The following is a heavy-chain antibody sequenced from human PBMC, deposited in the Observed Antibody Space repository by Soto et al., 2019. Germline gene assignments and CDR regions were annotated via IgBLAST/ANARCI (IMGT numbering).Heavy chain of an antibody. CDR2: IYHSGST. V-gene: IGHV4-30-4*01. Sequence: PSETLSLTCTVSGGAISSGDYYWSCIRQPPGKGLEWIGYIYHSGSTYYNPSLKSRVTISVDTSKNQFSLKLSSVTAADTAVYYCARERPDGARLDPWGQGTLVTVS. J-gene: IGHJ5*02. CDR3: ARERPDGARLDP. CDR1: GGAISSGDYY. D-gene: IGHD6-6*01.